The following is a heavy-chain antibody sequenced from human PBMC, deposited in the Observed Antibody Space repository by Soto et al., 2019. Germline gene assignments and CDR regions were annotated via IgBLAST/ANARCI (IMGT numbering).Heavy chain of an antibody. V-gene: IGHV3-9*01. J-gene: IGHJ4*02. CDR1: GFRFDDCG. D-gene: IGHD4-17*01. CDR2: ISRDSRSI. CDR3: VKDALTTVAYYFDY. Sequence: SLRLSCEVSGFRFDDCGMYWVRQAPGKGLEWIAGISRDSRSISYGASMKGRFTISRDNAKNSLYLQLNSLRADDTAFYYCVKDALTTVAYYFDYWGQGALVTVSS.